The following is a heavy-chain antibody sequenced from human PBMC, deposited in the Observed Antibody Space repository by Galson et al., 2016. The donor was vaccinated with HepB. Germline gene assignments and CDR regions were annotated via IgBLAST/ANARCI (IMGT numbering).Heavy chain of an antibody. V-gene: IGHV5-51*01. J-gene: IGHJ4*02. CDR2: IYPGDSNT. CDR3: ARHRLHSNGKWDLDY. Sequence: QSGAEVKKPGESLKISCQASGYSFPTYWIGWVRQVPGKGLEWLGVIYPGDSNTRYNPSFQGQVTISADKSTSTAYVQWGTLMASDTAMDYCARHRLHSNGKWDLDYWGQGTLVTVSS. D-gene: IGHD2-8*01. CDR1: GYSFPTYW.